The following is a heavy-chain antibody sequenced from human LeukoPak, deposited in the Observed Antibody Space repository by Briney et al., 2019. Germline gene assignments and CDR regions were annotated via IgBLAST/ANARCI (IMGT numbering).Heavy chain of an antibody. CDR3: ARVQSRSSSSRGPYYYDMDV. CDR2: INPCGGST. J-gene: IGHJ6*02. CDR1: GYTFTSYY. D-gene: IGHD6-6*01. Sequence: ASVKVSCKASGYTFTSYYMHWVRQAPGQGLEWMGIINPCGGSTSYAQKFQGRVTMTRDTSTSTVYMELSSLRSEDTAVYYCARVQSRSSSSRGPYYYDMDVWGQGTTVTVSS. V-gene: IGHV1-46*01.